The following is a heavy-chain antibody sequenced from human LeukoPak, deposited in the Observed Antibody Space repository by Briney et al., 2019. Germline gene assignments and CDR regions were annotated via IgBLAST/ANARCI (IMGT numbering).Heavy chain of an antibody. Sequence: ASVKVSCKASGYTFTAYYMHWVRQAPGQGLEWMGWISPNSGDTNYAQEFQGRFTMTRDTSISTDYMELSSLTSDDPAVYFCARDGSVSPGYNNFYFWGQGPLVTVFS. CDR3: ARDGSVSPGYNNFYF. V-gene: IGHV1-2*02. CDR1: GYTFTAYY. D-gene: IGHD1-26*01. CDR2: ISPNSGDT. J-gene: IGHJ4*02.